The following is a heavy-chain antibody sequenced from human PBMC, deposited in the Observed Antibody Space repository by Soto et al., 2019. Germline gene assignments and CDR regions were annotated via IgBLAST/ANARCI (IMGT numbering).Heavy chain of an antibody. V-gene: IGHV3-23*01. D-gene: IGHD3-16*01. CDR3: ATTIFMITFGGGGSDY. CDR1: GFTFSSYA. Sequence: EVQLLESGGGLVQPGGSLRLSCAASGFTFSSYAMSWVRQAPGKGLEWVSAISGSGGSTYYADSVKGRFTISRDNSKNKLYLQMNSLRAEDTAVYYCATTIFMITFGGGGSDYWGQGTLVTVSS. CDR2: ISGSGGST. J-gene: IGHJ4*02.